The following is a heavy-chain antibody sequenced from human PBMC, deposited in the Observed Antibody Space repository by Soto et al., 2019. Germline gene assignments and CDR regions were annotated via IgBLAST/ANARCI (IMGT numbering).Heavy chain of an antibody. Sequence: GGSLRLSCAASGFTFSGSAMHWVRQAPGKGLEWVAVISYDGSNKYYADSVKGRFTISRDNSKNTLYLQMNSLRAEDTAVYYCARESTHAFDIWGQGTMVTVSS. V-gene: IGHV3-30*04. CDR1: GFTFSGSA. J-gene: IGHJ3*02. CDR2: ISYDGSNK. CDR3: ARESTHAFDI.